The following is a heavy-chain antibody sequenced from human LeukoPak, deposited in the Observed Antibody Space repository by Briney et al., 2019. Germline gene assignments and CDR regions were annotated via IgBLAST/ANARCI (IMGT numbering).Heavy chain of an antibody. CDR2: IIPIFGTA. CDR1: GGTFSSYA. CDR3: AQRGFSVAAPDAFDI. D-gene: IGHD5/OR15-5a*01. J-gene: IGHJ3*02. Sequence: GASVKVSCKASGGTFSSYAISWVRQAPGQGLEWMGGIIPIFGTANYAQKFQGRVTITADESTGTAYMELSSLRSEDTAVYYCAQRGFSVAAPDAFDIWGQGTMVTVSS. V-gene: IGHV1-69*13.